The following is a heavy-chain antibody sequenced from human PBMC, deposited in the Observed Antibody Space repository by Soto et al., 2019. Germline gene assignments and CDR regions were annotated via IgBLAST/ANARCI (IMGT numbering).Heavy chain of an antibody. CDR1: GGSFSGYY. J-gene: IGHJ5*02. Sequence: SETLSLTCAVYGGSFSGYYWSWLRQPPGKGLEWIGEINHSGSPNYNPSLKSRVTISVDTSRNQFSLKMTSVTAADTAVYYCATANWSHHYFDPWGQGTLVTVSS. V-gene: IGHV4-34*01. CDR3: ATANWSHHYFDP. D-gene: IGHD1-1*01. CDR2: INHSGSP.